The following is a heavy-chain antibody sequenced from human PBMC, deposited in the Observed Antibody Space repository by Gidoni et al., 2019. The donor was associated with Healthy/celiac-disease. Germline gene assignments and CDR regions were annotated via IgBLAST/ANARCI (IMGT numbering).Heavy chain of an antibody. V-gene: IGHV3-73*02. D-gene: IGHD3-3*01. CDR1: GFTFSGSA. CDR3: TRPITIFGVVTNY. J-gene: IGHJ4*02. CDR2: IRSKANSYAT. Sequence: EVQLVESGGGLVQPGWSLQLSCAASGFTFSGSAMHWVRQASGKGLEWVGRIRSKANSYATAYAASVKGRFTISRDDSKNTAYLQMNSLKTEDTAVYYCTRPITIFGVVTNYWGQGTLVTVSS.